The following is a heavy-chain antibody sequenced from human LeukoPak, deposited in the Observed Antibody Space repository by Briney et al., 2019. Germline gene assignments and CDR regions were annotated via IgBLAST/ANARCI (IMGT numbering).Heavy chain of an antibody. CDR3: ARGLYSGSYQLGFDY. CDR2: IYSGGST. J-gene: IGHJ4*02. Sequence: PGGSLRLSCAASGFTVSSNYMSWVRQAPGKGLEWASVIYSGGSTYYADSVKGRFTISRDNSKNTLYLQMNSLRAEDTAVYYCARGLYSGSYQLGFDYWGQGTLVTVSS. CDR1: GFTVSSNY. D-gene: IGHD1-26*01. V-gene: IGHV3-53*01.